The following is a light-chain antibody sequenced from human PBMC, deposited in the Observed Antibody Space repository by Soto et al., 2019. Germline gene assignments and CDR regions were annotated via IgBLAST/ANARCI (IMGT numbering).Light chain of an antibody. CDR3: QQYNSEPGT. V-gene: IGKV1-5*01. CDR2: DAS. Sequence: DVQMTQSPSTLSASVGDRVTITCRASQSISSWLAWYQQKPGKAPKLLIYDASSLESGVPSSFSGSVSGTEITLIISNLQPDDFGTYYCQQYNSEPGTFGQGTKLEIK. J-gene: IGKJ2*02. CDR1: QSISSW.